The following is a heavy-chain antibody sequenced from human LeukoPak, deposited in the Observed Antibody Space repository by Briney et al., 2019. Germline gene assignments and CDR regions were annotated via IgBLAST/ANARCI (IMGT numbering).Heavy chain of an antibody. CDR3: ARGDRSAWFGELSDY. CDR1: GFIFSSYW. V-gene: IGHV3-74*01. D-gene: IGHD3-10*01. Sequence: GGSLRLSCAASGFIFSSYWMHWVRHAPGKGLVWVSRINTDGSSTSYADSVKGRFTISRDNAKNTLYLQMNSLRAEDTAVYYCARGDRSAWFGELSDYWGQGTLVTVSS. J-gene: IGHJ4*02. CDR2: INTDGSST.